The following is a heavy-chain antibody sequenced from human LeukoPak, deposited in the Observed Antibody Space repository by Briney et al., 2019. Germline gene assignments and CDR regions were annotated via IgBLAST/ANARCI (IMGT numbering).Heavy chain of an antibody. CDR2: ICIYNGNT. CDR3: ARDHLGVTHYFGF. V-gene: IGHV1-18*01. D-gene: IGHD3-16*01. J-gene: IGHJ4*02. Sequence: GASVKVSCKASRYTFTRYDISWVRHAPGRGLEWVGWICIYNGNTNYAQKIQGRVTMTTDTSTSTAYTELRSLTSDDTGVYYCARDHLGVTHYFGFWGEGTLVSVSS. CDR1: RYTFTRYD.